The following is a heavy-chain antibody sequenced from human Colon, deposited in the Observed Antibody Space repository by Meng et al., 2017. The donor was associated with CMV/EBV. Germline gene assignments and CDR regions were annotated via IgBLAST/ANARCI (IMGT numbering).Heavy chain of an antibody. D-gene: IGHD1-26*01. CDR1: GGSISDNY. CDR2: VYYSGST. J-gene: IGHJ6*02. CDR3: AREKGDYYYGMDV. V-gene: IGHV4-59*01. Sequence: GSLRLSCTVSGGSISDNYWSWIRQSPGKGLEWIGYVYYSGSTRYNPSLGGRVGISIDTPRNRFSLKLRSVTAADTATYYCAREKGDYYYGMDVWGQGTTVTVSS.